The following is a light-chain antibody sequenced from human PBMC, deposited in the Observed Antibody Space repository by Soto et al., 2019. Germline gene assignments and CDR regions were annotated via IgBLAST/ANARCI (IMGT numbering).Light chain of an antibody. V-gene: IGLV1-51*01. Sequence: QAVLTQPPSVSATPGQKVTISCSGGRSNIGNNYVSWYQQVPGTAPQLLIYDDNKRPSGIPDRFSGSKSGTSATLGITGLQTGDEADYYRGTWDSHWSAGVFGTGTEGTAL. CDR1: RSNIGNNY. CDR3: GTWDSHWSAGV. CDR2: DDN. J-gene: IGLJ1*01.